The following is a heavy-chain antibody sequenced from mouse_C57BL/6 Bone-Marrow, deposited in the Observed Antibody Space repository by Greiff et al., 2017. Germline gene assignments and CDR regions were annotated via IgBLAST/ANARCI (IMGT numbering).Heavy chain of an antibody. Sequence: QVQLKESGPELVKPGASVKISCKASGYAFSSSWMNWVKQRPGKGLEWIGRIYPGDGDTNYNGKFKGKATLTADKSSSTAYMQLSSLTSEDSAVYFCARSPREDFDYWGQGTTLTVSS. CDR3: ARSPREDFDY. CDR2: IYPGDGDT. CDR1: GYAFSSSW. V-gene: IGHV1-82*01. J-gene: IGHJ2*01.